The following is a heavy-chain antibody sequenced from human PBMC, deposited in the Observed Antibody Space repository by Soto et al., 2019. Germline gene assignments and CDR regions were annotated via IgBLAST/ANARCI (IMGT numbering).Heavy chain of an antibody. J-gene: IGHJ4*02. CDR2: IYYSGST. CDR3: ARLYTGYEAFDY. Sequence: QVQLQEAGPGLMKPSQTLSLTCSVSGGSLNSGDYNWSWIRQSPGKGLEWIGYIYYSGSTYYNPSLKSRSTISIDTSKNQFFLTVDSVTAADTAVYYWARLYTGYEAFDYWGQGTLVTVSS. V-gene: IGHV4-30-4*01. CDR1: GGSLNSGDYN. D-gene: IGHD5-12*01.